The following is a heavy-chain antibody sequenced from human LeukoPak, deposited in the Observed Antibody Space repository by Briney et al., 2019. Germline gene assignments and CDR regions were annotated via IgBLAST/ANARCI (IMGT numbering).Heavy chain of an antibody. D-gene: IGHD2-15*01. CDR2: ISGSGGST. CDR1: GFTFSSYA. CDR3: AKYGEVVVAATKRGYFDY. J-gene: IGHJ4*02. Sequence: GGSLRLSCAASGFTFSSYAMSWVRQAPGKGLEWVSAISGSGGSTYYADSVKGRFTISRDNSKNTLYLQMNSLRAEDTAVYYCAKYGEVVVAATKRGYFDYWGQGTLVTVSS. V-gene: IGHV3-23*01.